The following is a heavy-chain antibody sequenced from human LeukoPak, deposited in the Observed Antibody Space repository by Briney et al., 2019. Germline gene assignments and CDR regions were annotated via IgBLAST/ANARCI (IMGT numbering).Heavy chain of an antibody. CDR3: ARLSMVRGVIADY. D-gene: IGHD3-10*01. CDR1: GFTFSSYW. Sequence: GGSLRLSCAASGFTFSSYWMHWVRQAPGKGLVWVSRINSDRTSTTYADSVKGRFTISRDNAKNTLYLQMNSLRAEDTAVYYCARLSMVRGVIADYWGQGTLVTVSS. J-gene: IGHJ4*02. V-gene: IGHV3-74*01. CDR2: INSDRTST.